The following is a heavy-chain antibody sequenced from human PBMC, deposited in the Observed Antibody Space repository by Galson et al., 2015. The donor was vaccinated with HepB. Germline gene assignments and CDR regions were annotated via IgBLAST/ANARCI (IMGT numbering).Heavy chain of an antibody. V-gene: IGHV1-2*06. CDR2: INPNSGGT. D-gene: IGHD3-10*01. CDR3: ARDLGVGATAVTMVRGVIIRDDAFDI. Sequence: SVKVSCKASGYTFTDYYMHWVRQAPGQGLEWMGRINPNSGGTNYAQKFQGRVTMTRDTSISTAYMELSRLRSDDTAVYYCARDLGVGATAVTMVRGVIIRDDAFDIWGKGTMVTVSS. J-gene: IGHJ3*02. CDR1: GYTFTDYY.